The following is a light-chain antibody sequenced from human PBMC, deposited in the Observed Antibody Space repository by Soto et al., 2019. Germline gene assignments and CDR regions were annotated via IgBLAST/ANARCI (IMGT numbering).Light chain of an antibody. CDR2: GAS. V-gene: IGKV3-15*01. Sequence: EIVMTQSPATLPVSPGERATLSCRASQSVSSNLAWYQQKPGQAPRLLIYGASTRATGIPARFSGSGSGTEFTLTISSLQSEDFAVYYYQQYNNWPPITFGQGTRLEIK. J-gene: IGKJ5*01. CDR3: QQYNNWPPIT. CDR1: QSVSSN.